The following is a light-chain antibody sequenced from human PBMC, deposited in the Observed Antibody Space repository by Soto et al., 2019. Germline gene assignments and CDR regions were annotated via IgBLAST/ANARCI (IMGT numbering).Light chain of an antibody. Sequence: QSALTQPPSASGSPGQLVTISCTGTSSDIGAYNYVSWYQQHPGKAPKLMIYEVNKRPSGVPDRFSGSKSGNTASLTVSGLQAEDEAHYYCSSYAGSNNLVFGGGTKLTVL. V-gene: IGLV2-8*01. CDR2: EVN. CDR3: SSYAGSNNLV. J-gene: IGLJ2*01. CDR1: SSDIGAYNY.